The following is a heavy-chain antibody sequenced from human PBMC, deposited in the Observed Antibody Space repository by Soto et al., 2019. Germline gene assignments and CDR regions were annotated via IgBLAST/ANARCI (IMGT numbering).Heavy chain of an antibody. CDR1: GYTFTSYD. V-gene: IGHV1-8*01. D-gene: IGHD5-18*01. J-gene: IGHJ6*03. CDR3: ARGVEDTAMVEGLYYYYYYMDV. CDR2: MNPNSGNT. Sequence: EASVKVSCKASGYTFTSYDINWVRQATGQGLEWMGWMNPNSGNTGYAQKFQGRVTMTRNTSISTAYMELSSLRSEDTAVYYCARGVEDTAMVEGLYYYYYYMDVWGKGTTVTVSS.